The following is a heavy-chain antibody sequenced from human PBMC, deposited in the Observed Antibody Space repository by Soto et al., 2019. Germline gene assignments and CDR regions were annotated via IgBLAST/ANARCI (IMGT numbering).Heavy chain of an antibody. V-gene: IGHV3-66*01. J-gene: IGHJ6*04. Sequence: EVQLVESGGGLVQPGGSLRLSCAASGFTVSSKYMSWVRQAPGKGLEWVSLIQSGGPTYYADSVKGRFTISRDTSENTVHLQMDSLRAEDTAVYYCASDDVLCDGGRCYGVPLYVWGKGTTVTVSS. CDR2: IQSGGPT. CDR1: GFTVSSKY. CDR3: ASDDVLCDGGRCYGVPLYV. D-gene: IGHD2-15*01.